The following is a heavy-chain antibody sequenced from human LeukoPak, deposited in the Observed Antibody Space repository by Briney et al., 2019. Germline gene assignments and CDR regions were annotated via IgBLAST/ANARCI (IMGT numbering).Heavy chain of an antibody. Sequence: PSETLSLTCTVSGGSISNYYWSWVRQPPGKGLEWIGYIYYSGSTNYNPSLKSRVTISVDTSKNQFSLKLSSVTAADTAVYYCARGPVGDGYNSCDYWGQGTLVTVSS. D-gene: IGHD5-24*01. V-gene: IGHV4-59*01. J-gene: IGHJ4*02. CDR2: IYYSGST. CDR1: GGSISNYY. CDR3: ARGPVGDGYNSCDY.